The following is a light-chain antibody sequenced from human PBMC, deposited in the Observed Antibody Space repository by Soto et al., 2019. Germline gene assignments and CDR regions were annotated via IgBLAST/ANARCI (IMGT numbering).Light chain of an antibody. J-gene: IGKJ1*01. CDR1: QGIRTY. V-gene: IGKV1-39*01. CDR3: QQSYSFPLT. Sequence: DIQMTQSPSSLSASVGDRITITCRASQGIRTYLNWFQQPPGKAPKLLIYAASTLQSGVPSRFSGNASGTDFTLTINSLHPEDFATYHCQQSYSFPLTFGQGTKVDIK. CDR2: AAS.